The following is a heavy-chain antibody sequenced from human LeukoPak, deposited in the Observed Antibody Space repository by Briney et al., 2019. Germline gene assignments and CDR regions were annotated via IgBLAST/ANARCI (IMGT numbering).Heavy chain of an antibody. Sequence: GASVRVSCKASGYTFTSYYMHWVRQAPGQGLEWMGIINPTGGSTTYAQKFQGRVTMTRDTSTSTVYMELSSLRSEVTAVYYCAREGFYGSGSYTFDPWGQGTLVTVSS. V-gene: IGHV1-46*01. J-gene: IGHJ5*02. CDR3: AREGFYGSGSYTFDP. D-gene: IGHD3-10*01. CDR1: GYTFTSYY. CDR2: INPTGGST.